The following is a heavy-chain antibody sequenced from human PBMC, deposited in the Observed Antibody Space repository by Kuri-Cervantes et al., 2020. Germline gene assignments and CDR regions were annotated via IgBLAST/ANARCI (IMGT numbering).Heavy chain of an antibody. CDR3: ARTIYDSSGYYPFAWFDP. J-gene: IGHJ5*02. CDR2: IYHSGST. Sequence: SETLSLTCTVSGGSISTYYWSWIRQPPGKGLEWIGYIYHSGSTNHNPSLKSRVTISVDTSKNQFSLRLSSVTAADTAVYYCARTIYDSSGYYPFAWFDPWGQGTLVTDSS. CDR1: GGSISTYY. V-gene: IGHV4-59*01. D-gene: IGHD3-22*01.